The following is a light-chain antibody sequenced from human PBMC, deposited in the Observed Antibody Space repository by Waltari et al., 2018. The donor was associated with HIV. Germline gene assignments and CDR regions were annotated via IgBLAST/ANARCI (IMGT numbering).Light chain of an antibody. J-gene: IGLJ3*02. CDR1: SGSIASTY. CDR2: EDN. Sequence: NFMLTQPHSVSESPGKTVTIPCTRSSGSIASTYVQWYQQRPGSSPPTVIYEDNQRPSGVPDRFSGSIDSSSNSASLTISGLKTEDEADYYCQSYDSSTRVFGGGTKLTVL. V-gene: IGLV6-57*01. CDR3: QSYDSSTRV.